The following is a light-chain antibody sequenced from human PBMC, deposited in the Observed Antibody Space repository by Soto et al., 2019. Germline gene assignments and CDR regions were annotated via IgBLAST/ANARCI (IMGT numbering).Light chain of an antibody. J-gene: IGKJ5*01. CDR1: QAISNS. CDR2: AAY. Sequence: DIQMTQSPSSLSASMGDRVAIFCRASQAISNSVAWYQQKPGKPPQLLIYAAYNLQSGVPSRFSGSGSGTDFTLTISSLQPEDVAIYYCQTYNTARPTLGQGTRLEIK. V-gene: IGKV1-27*01. CDR3: QTYNTARPT.